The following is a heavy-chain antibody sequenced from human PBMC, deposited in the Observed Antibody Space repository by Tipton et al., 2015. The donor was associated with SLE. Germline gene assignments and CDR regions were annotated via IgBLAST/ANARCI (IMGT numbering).Heavy chain of an antibody. D-gene: IGHD4-11*01. CDR2: IYTNENT. CDR3: AREFLNPVTTVHYYFDL. V-gene: IGHV4-4*07. Sequence: TLSLTCTVSGGSISSYSWSWIRQPAGGGLEWFGRIYTNENTNYNPSLKSRVTMSVDTSKNHFSLKLISVTAADTAVYYCAREFLNPVTTVHYYFDLWGRGTLVTVSS. J-gene: IGHJ2*01. CDR1: GGSISSYS.